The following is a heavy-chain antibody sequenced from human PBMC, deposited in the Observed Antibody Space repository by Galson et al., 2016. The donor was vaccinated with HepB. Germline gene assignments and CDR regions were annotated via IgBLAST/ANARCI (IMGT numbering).Heavy chain of an antibody. CDR1: GFTFSTSS. D-gene: IGHD2-2*01. J-gene: IGHJ4*02. Sequence: SLRLSCATSGFTFSTSSMNWVRQAPGKGLEWVAYISFKETITSYADSVKGRFTVSRDNAENSLFLQMNSLRDEDTAVYYWARSSSAWMSDCLDSWGQGTLVIVSS. V-gene: IGHV3-48*02. CDR3: ARSSSAWMSDCLDS. CDR2: ISFKETIT.